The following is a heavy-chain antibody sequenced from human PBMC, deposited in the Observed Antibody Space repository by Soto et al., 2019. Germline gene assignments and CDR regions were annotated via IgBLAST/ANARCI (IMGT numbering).Heavy chain of an antibody. V-gene: IGHV4-30-4*01. J-gene: IGHJ4*01. CDR2: IYYSGTT. CDR3: AIVEGDGYNFDY. Sequence: PSETLSLTCTVSGGSISSGSYYWSWIRQPPGKGLEWIGYIYYSGTTYYNPSLKSRITISVDTSNNQFSLKLSSVTAADTAVYYCAIVEGDGYNFDYWGNGILVTVSS. CDR1: GGSISSGSYY. D-gene: IGHD1-1*01.